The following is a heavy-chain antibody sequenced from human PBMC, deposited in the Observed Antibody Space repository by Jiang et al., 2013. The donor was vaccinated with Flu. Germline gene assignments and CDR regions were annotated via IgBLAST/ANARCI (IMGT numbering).Heavy chain of an antibody. V-gene: IGHV5-10-1*01. J-gene: IGHJ6*03. CDR3: ARRGDGSGSYYNRGGYYYYYMDV. CDR1: FTSYW. D-gene: IGHD3-10*01. Sequence: FTSYWISWVRQMPGKGLEWMGRIDPSDSYTNYSPSFQGHVTISADKSISTAYLQWSSLKASDTAMYYCARRGDGSGSYYNRGGYYYYYMDVWGKGTTVTVSS. CDR2: IDPSDSYT.